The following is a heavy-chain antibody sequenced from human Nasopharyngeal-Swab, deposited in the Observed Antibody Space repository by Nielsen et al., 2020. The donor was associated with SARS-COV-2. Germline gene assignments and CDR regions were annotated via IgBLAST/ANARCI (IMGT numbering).Heavy chain of an antibody. V-gene: IGHV4-59*01. CDR2: IYYSGST. Sequence: GSLRLSCTVSGGSISSYYWSWIRQPPGKGLEWIGYIYYSGSTNYNPSLKSRVTISVDTSKNQFSLKLSSVTAADTAVYYCARAYSSSWYPGYCYYGMDVWGQGTTVTVSS. CDR1: GGSISSYY. D-gene: IGHD6-13*01. CDR3: ARAYSSSWYPGYCYYGMDV. J-gene: IGHJ6*02.